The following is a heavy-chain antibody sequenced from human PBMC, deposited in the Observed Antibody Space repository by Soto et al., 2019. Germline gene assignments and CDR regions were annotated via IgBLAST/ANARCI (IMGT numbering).Heavy chain of an antibody. V-gene: IGHV2-5*02. D-gene: IGHD3-16*01. Sequence: QITLKESGPTLVKPTQTLTLTCTFSGFSLTTRGVGVGWIRQPPGKALECLALIYWDDDKRYSPSRQSRLSITKDTSKNQVVLTMTNVDPVDTATYYCAHIPNYYQYDWFDPWGQGNLVSVSS. J-gene: IGHJ5*02. CDR3: AHIPNYYQYDWFDP. CDR1: GFSLTTRGVG. CDR2: IYWDDDK.